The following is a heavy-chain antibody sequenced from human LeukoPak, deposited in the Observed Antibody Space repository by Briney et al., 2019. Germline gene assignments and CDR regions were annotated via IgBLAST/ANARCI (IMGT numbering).Heavy chain of an antibody. CDR1: GFTFSSYG. V-gene: IGHV3-30*03. D-gene: IGHD2-15*01. CDR3: ARAPPYFCSGGSCYYPPDY. J-gene: IGHJ4*02. Sequence: GGSLRLSCAASGFTFSSYGMHWVRQAPGKGLEWVAVISYDGSNKYYVDSVKGRFTISRDNSKNTLYLQMNSLRAEDTAVYYCARAPPYFCSGGSCYYPPDYWGQGTLVTVSS. CDR2: ISYDGSNK.